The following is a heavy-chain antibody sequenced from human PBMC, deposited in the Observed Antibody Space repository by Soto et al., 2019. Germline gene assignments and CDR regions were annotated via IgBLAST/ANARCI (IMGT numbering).Heavy chain of an antibody. D-gene: IGHD3-10*01. Sequence: PSQTQSLPSTVAYGSIGNHDWTCIRQTPGKGLEWIGFMYNSGSTHYNPSLKSRVTISLDTSKNTLYLQMNSLRAEDTAIYYCARDDEDGSYCDLGYWGQGTLVTVSS. V-gene: IGHV4-59*11. CDR2: MYNSGST. CDR3: ARDDEDGSYCDLGY. J-gene: IGHJ4*02. CDR1: YGSIGNHD.